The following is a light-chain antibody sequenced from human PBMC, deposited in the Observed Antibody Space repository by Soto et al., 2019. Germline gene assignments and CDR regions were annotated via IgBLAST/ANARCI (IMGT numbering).Light chain of an antibody. CDR2: AAS. CDR3: QQLNSYPRT. V-gene: IGKV1-9*01. J-gene: IGKJ3*01. Sequence: DIPLTQSPSFLSASVGDRVTITCRASQGIRSYLAWYQQKPGKAPNFLIYAASTLQSGVPSRFSGSGSGTEFTLTISSLQPEDFATYYCQQLNSYPRTFGPGTKVDIK. CDR1: QGIRSY.